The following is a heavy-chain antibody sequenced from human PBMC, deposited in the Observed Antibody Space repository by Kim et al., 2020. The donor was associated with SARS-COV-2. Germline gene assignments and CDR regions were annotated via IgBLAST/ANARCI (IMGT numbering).Heavy chain of an antibody. CDR2: TYYRSKWYN. CDR3: VGGGGWNT. V-gene: IGHV6-1*01. Sequence: SQTLSLTCAISGDSVSSNSAAWNWIRQSPSRGLEWLGRTYYRSKWYNEYAVSVKSRRTINPDTSQNQFSRQLNSVTPEHTAVYYCVGGGGWNTWGQGTLVTVSS. CDR1: GDSVSSNSAA. J-gene: IGHJ5*02. D-gene: IGHD6-19*01.